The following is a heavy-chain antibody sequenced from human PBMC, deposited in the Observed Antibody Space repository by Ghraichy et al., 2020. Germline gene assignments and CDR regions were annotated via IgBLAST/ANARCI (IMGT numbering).Heavy chain of an antibody. CDR1: GGSFSGYY. V-gene: IGHV4-34*01. D-gene: IGHD1-26*01. J-gene: IGHJ4*02. CDR3: ARGSGSYAFDY. CDR2: INHSGST. Sequence: GSLSLTCAVYGGSFSGYYWSWIRQPPGKGLEWIGEINHSGSTNYNPSLKSRVTISVDTSKNQFSLKLSSVTAADTAVYYCARGSGSYAFDYWGQGTLVTVSS.